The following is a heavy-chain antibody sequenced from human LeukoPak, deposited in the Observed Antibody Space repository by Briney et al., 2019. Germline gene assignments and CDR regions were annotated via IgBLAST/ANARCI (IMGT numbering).Heavy chain of an antibody. CDR1: GGSFSGYY. J-gene: IGHJ6*03. CDR3: ARYAGSGVYYYYYYMDV. V-gene: IGHV4-34*01. D-gene: IGHD6-19*01. CDR2: IYHSGST. Sequence: SETLSLTCAVYGGSFSGYYWSWIRQPPGKGLEWIGSIYHSGSTYYNPSLKSRVTISVDTSKNQFSLKLSSVTAADTAVYYCARYAGSGVYYYYYYMDVWGKGTTVTVSS.